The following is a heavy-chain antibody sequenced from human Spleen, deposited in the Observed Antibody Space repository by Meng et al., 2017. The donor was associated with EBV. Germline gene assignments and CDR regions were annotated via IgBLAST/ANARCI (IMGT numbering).Heavy chain of an antibody. V-gene: IGHV4-34*01. CDR3: ASRGDGIFSNYDWFDL. CDR1: GGSPSGYY. D-gene: IGHD4-11*01. Sequence: QGQLQRGGAGSLPPSETRSPTCAVYGGSPSGYYWSWIRQPPGKGLEWIGEINHGGGTSYNPSLKSRVTMSLDTSMNHFSLKLTSVTAADTAVYYCASRGDGIFSNYDWFDLWGQGTLVTVSS. CDR2: INHGGGT. J-gene: IGHJ5*02.